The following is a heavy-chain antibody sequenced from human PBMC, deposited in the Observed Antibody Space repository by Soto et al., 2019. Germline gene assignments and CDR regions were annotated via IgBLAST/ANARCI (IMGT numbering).Heavy chain of an antibody. V-gene: IGHV3-21*01. Sequence: EVQLVESGGGLVKPGGSLRLSCAASGFTFSSYSMNWVRQATGKGLEWVSSISSSSSYIYYADSVKGRFTISRDNAKNSLYLQMNSVRAEDTAVYYCARESGVWGSYRYLGYWGQGTLVTVSS. J-gene: IGHJ4*02. CDR2: ISSSSSYI. CDR1: GFTFSSYS. D-gene: IGHD3-16*02. CDR3: ARESGVWGSYRYLGY.